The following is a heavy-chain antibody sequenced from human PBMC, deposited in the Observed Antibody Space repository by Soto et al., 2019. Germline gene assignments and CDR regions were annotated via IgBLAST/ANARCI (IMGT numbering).Heavy chain of an antibody. Sequence: GASVKVSCKASGYTFTGYAMHWVRQAPGQRLEWMGWINAGNGNTKYSQKFQGRFTITRDTSTSTAYMELRSLRSDDTAVYYCARDPRDIVVVVAATGFDIWGQGTMVTVSS. CDR3: ARDPRDIVVVVAATGFDI. V-gene: IGHV1-3*01. J-gene: IGHJ3*02. D-gene: IGHD2-15*01. CDR2: INAGNGNT. CDR1: GYTFTGYA.